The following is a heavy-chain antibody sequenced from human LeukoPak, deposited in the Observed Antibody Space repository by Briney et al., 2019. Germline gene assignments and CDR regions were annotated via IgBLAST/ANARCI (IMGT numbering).Heavy chain of an antibody. V-gene: IGHV1-18*01. Sequence: ASVKVSCTASGYTFTSYGLSWVRQAPGQGLEWMGWISVYNGNTNYAQKLQGRVTMTTDTSTSTAYMELRSLRSDDTAVYYCARDRGRTVVTPGPFSSDYWGQGTLVTVSS. CDR3: ARDRGRTVVTPGPFSSDY. CDR1: GYTFTSYG. D-gene: IGHD4-23*01. J-gene: IGHJ4*02. CDR2: ISVYNGNT.